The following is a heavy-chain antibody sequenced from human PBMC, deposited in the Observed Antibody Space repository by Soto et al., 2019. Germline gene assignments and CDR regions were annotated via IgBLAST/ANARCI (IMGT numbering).Heavy chain of an antibody. D-gene: IGHD3-16*01. V-gene: IGHV4-30-2*01. CDR3: ARGRGGGWFDP. CDR1: GGSISSGGYS. J-gene: IGHJ5*02. Sequence: QLQLQESGSGLVKPSQTLSLTCAVSGGSISSGGYSWSWIRQPPGKGLEWIGYIYHSGSTYYNPSLKGRVTISVDRSKNQVSLKLSSVTAADTAVYYCARGRGGGWFDPWGQGTLATVSS. CDR2: IYHSGST.